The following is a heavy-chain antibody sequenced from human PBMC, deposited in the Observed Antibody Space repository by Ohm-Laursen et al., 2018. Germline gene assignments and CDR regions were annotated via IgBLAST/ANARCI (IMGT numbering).Heavy chain of an antibody. CDR2: IGTFNNKT. D-gene: IGHD3-3*01. Sequence: GASVKVSCKASGYTFVSYAISWVRQAPGQGLEWMGWIGTFNNKTNYAQKFQGRVTVTTDTSTSTAYMELRSLTSDDTAVYFCARDSYYDFWCGYSTYYHGMDVWGQGTTVTVSS. J-gene: IGHJ6*02. V-gene: IGHV1-18*04. CDR1: GYTFVSYA. CDR3: ARDSYYDFWCGYSTYYHGMDV.